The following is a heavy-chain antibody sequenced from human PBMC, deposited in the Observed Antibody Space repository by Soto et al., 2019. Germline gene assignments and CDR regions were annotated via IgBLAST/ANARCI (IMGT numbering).Heavy chain of an antibody. CDR1: GGSFSGYY. CDR3: ARGDPHLPGYCSGGSCYLGNWFDP. D-gene: IGHD2-15*01. J-gene: IGHJ5*02. V-gene: IGHV4-34*01. Sequence: PSETLSLTCAVYGGSFSGYYWSWIRQPPGKGLEWIGEINHSGSTNYNPSLKSRVTISVDTSKNQFSLKLSSVTAADTAVYYCARGDPHLPGYCSGGSCYLGNWFDPWGQGTLVTVSS. CDR2: INHSGST.